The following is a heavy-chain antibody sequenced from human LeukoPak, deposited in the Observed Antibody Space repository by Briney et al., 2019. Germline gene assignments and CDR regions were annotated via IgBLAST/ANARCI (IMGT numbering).Heavy chain of an antibody. J-gene: IGHJ5*02. CDR3: ARDLGPYNWFDP. V-gene: IGHV4-59*01. CDR1: GGSISSYY. Sequence: LETLSLTCTVSGGSISSYYWSWIRQPPGKGLEWIEYIYYSGSTSYNPSLKSRVTISVDTSKNQFSLKLSSVTAADTAVYYCARDLGPYNWFDPWGQGTLVTVSS. D-gene: IGHD3-16*01. CDR2: IYYSGST.